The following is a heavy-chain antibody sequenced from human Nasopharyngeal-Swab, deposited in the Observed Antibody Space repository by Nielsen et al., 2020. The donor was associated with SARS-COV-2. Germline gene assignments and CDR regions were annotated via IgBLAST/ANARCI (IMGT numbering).Heavy chain of an antibody. CDR2: IRRHNGDT. CDR3: ARCITNTWSKGWFDF. Sequence: ASVKVSCKASGDTFTSYGFGWVRQAPGPGLEWMGPIRRHNGDTDYAQKFRDRITMTTDTSTTTVHMELRGLKSDDTAVYYCARCITNTWSKGWFDFWGHGTLVTVSS. CDR1: GDTFTSYG. D-gene: IGHD2-8*01. V-gene: IGHV1-18*01. J-gene: IGHJ5*01.